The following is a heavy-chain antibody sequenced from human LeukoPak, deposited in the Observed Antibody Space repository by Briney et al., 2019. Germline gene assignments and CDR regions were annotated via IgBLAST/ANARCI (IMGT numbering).Heavy chain of an antibody. D-gene: IGHD4-17*01. CDR1: GNSFGDYY. CDR3: TRDTGTTGEVKFDP. V-gene: IGHV4-4*07. CDR2: IYTSGST. Sequence: PSETLSLTCTVSGNSFGDYYWSWIRQPAGKGLEWIGRIYTSGSTTYNPSLKSRVTMSVDTSKSQFSLNLMSVTAADTAVYYCTRDTGTTGEVKFDPWGQGTLITVSS. J-gene: IGHJ5*02.